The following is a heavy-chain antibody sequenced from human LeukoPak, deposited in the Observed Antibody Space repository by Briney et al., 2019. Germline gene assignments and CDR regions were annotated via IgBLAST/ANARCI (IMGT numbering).Heavy chain of an antibody. J-gene: IGHJ5*02. CDR2: IYYSGST. CDR3: ARIAAAGPWLGWFDP. CDR1: GGSISSSSYY. Sequence: PSETLSLTCTVSGGSISSSSYYWGWIRQPPGKGLEWIGSIYYSGSTYYNPSLKSRVTISVDTSKNQFSLKLSSVTAADTAVYYCARIAAAGPWLGWFDPWGQGTLVTVSS. V-gene: IGHV4-39*01. D-gene: IGHD6-13*01.